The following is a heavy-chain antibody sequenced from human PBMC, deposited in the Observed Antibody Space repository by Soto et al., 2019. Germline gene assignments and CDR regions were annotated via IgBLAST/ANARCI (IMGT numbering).Heavy chain of an antibody. CDR3: ARVGDQAIAVAGTFDY. CDR1: GFTFSSYA. J-gene: IGHJ4*02. Sequence: QVQLVESGGGVVQPGRSLRLSCVASGFTFSSYAMHWVRQAPGKGLEWVAVISYDGSNKYYADSVKGRFTISRDNSKNTLYLQTNSLRAEDTAVYYCARVGDQAIAVAGTFDYWGQGTLVTVSS. D-gene: IGHD6-19*01. V-gene: IGHV3-30-3*01. CDR2: ISYDGSNK.